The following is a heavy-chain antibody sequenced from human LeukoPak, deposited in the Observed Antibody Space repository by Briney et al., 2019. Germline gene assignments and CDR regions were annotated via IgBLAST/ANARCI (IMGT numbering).Heavy chain of an antibody. CDR1: GYTFINND. CDR3: ARSHTQKEFCGGGRCYPTVWWFDP. V-gene: IGHV1-8*01. Sequence: ASVKVSCKASGYTFINNDINWVRQAPGQGLEWMAWIDPKNRNRGYAQNFQGRVTMTTDISINTAYLELSSLRSEDTAVYYCARSHTQKEFCGGGRCYPTVWWFDPWGQGTLVTVSS. D-gene: IGHD2-15*01. J-gene: IGHJ5*02. CDR2: IDPKNRNR.